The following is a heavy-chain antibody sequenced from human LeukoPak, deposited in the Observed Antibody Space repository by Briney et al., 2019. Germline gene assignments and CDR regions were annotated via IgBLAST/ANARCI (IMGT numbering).Heavy chain of an antibody. J-gene: IGHJ3*02. CDR1: GGSFSGYS. D-gene: IGHD3-9*01. CDR2: INHSGTT. Sequence: PSETLSLTCAVYGGSFSGYSWTWIRQPPGKGLEWIGEINHSGTTNYNSSLKSRVTISLDTSKTHFSLTLTSVTAADTAVYYCARPATYFESLDAFDIWGQGTMVTVSS. CDR3: ARPATYFESLDAFDI. V-gene: IGHV4-34*01.